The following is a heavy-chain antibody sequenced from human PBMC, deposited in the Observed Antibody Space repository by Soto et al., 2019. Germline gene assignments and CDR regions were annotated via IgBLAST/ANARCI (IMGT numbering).Heavy chain of an antibody. Sequence: QVQLVESGGGVVQPGRSLRLSCAASGFTFSSYAMHWVRQPPGKGLEWVAVISKDGGHKLYGDSVRGRFTISRDNSKNTVYLQMNNLGTEDTAVYYCAKERRGGYPSGFDYWGQGTLVTVSS. CDR3: AKERRGGYPSGFDY. V-gene: IGHV3-30*18. CDR2: ISKDGGHK. J-gene: IGHJ4*02. CDR1: GFTFSSYA. D-gene: IGHD3-22*01.